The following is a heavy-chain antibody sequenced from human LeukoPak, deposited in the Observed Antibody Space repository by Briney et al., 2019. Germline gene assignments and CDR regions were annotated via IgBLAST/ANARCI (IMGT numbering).Heavy chain of an antibody. CDR3: ASADSSGYASFDY. CDR2: IYYSGGT. Sequence: PSETLSLTCTVSGGSISSYYWSWIRQPPGKGLEWIGYIYYSGGTNYNPSLKSRVTISVDTSKNQFSLKLSSVTAADTAVYYCASADSSGYASFDYWGQGTLVTVSS. V-gene: IGHV4-59*01. D-gene: IGHD3-22*01. CDR1: GGSISSYY. J-gene: IGHJ4*02.